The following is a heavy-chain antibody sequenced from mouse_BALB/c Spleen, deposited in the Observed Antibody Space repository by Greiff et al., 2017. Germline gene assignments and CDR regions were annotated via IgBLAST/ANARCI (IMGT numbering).Heavy chain of an antibody. D-gene: IGHD1-1*02. CDR2: ISSGSSTI. J-gene: IGHJ2*01. CDR1: GFTFSSFG. CDR3: ARRGNSPYYAMDY. Sequence: EVMLVESGGGLVQPGGSRKLSCAASGFTFSSFGMHWVRQAPEKGLEWVAYISSGSSTIYYADTVKGRFTISRDNPKNTLFLQVTSLRSEDTAMYYCARRGNSPYYAMDYWGQGTTLTVSS. V-gene: IGHV5-17*02.